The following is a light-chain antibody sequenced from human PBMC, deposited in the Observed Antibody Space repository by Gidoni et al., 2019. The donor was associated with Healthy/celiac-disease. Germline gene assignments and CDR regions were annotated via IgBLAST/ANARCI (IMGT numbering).Light chain of an antibody. CDR3: QQYGSSPPNT. Sequence: EIVLTQSPGTLSLSPGERATLSCRASQSVSSSYLAWYQQKPGQAPRLLIYGASSRATGIPDRVSGSGSGTDFTLTISRLEPEDFAVYYCQQYGSSPPNTFGQXTKLEIK. CDR2: GAS. V-gene: IGKV3-20*01. CDR1: QSVSSSY. J-gene: IGKJ2*01.